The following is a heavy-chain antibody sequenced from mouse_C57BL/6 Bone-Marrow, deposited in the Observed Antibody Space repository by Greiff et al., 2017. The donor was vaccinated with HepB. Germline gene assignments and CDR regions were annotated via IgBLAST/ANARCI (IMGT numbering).Heavy chain of an antibody. CDR2: INPGSGGT. Sequence: VKLMESGAELVRPGTSVKVSCKASGYAFTNYLIEWVKQRPGQGLEWIGVINPGSGGTNYNEKFKGKATLTADKSSSTAYMQRSSLTSEDSAVYFCAREGELGRGYFDVWGTGTTVTVSS. J-gene: IGHJ1*03. D-gene: IGHD4-1*01. CDR3: AREGELGRGYFDV. V-gene: IGHV1-54*01. CDR1: GYAFTNYL.